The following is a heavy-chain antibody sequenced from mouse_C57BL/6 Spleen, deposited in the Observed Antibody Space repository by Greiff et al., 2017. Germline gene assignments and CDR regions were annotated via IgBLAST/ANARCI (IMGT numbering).Heavy chain of an antibody. CDR2: ISYDGSN. D-gene: IGHD2-3*01. CDR3: ARDQVYDGYYGAWFAY. CDR1: GYSIPSGYY. V-gene: IGHV3-6*01. J-gene: IGHJ3*01. Sequence: EVKVEESGPGLVKPSQSLSLTCSVTGYSIPSGYYWNWIRQFPGNKLEWMGYISYDGSNNYNPSLKNRISITRDTSKNQFFLKLNSVTTEDTATYYCARDQVYDGYYGAWFAYWGQGTLVTVSA.